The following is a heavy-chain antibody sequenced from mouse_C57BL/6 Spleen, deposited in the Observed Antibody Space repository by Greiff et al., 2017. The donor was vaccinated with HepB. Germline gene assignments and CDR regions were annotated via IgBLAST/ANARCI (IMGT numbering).Heavy chain of an antibody. V-gene: IGHV1-15*01. J-gene: IGHJ2*01. Sequence: QVQLQHSGAELVRPGASVTLSCKASGYTFTDYEMHWVKQTPVHGLEWIGAIDPETGGTAYNQKFKGKAILTADKSSSTAYMELRSLTSEDSAVYYCTRGDGQEYWGQGTTLTVAP. CDR2: IDPETGGT. CDR1: GYTFTDYE. CDR3: TRGDGQEY. D-gene: IGHD3-3*01.